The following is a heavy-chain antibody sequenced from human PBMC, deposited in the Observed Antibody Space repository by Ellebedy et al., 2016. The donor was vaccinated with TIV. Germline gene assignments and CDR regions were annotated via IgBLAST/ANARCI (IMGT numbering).Heavy chain of an antibody. CDR2: INTGNDNT. CDR1: GHSFTSYG. D-gene: IGHD5-12*01. CDR3: ATRKWQDPMDV. J-gene: IGHJ6*02. V-gene: IGHV1-3*04. Sequence: ASVKVSCXASGHSFTSYGILWVRQAPGQSLEWMGWINTGNDNTKYSQKLQGRVTITRDYMELSGLMSEDTAVYYCATRKWQDPMDVWGQGTTVTVSS.